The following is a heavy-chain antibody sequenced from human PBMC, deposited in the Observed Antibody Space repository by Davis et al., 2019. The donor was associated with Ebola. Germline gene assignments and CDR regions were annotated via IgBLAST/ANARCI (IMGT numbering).Heavy chain of an antibody. D-gene: IGHD6-19*01. Sequence: MPSETLSLTCTVSGASISSSSYYWSWIRQPPGKGLEWIGSIYYSGSTYYNPSLRSRVTISVDRSKNQFSLKLSSVTAADTAVYFCARMTGWYYDDYWGQGTLVTVSS. V-gene: IGHV4-39*01. CDR2: IYYSGST. CDR1: GASISSSSYY. J-gene: IGHJ4*02. CDR3: ARMTGWYYDDY.